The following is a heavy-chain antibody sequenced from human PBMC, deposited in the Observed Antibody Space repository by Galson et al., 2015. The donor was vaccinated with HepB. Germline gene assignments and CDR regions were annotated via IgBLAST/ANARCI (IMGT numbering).Heavy chain of an antibody. J-gene: IGHJ4*02. CDR2: IRGNGYTT. CDR1: GFTFTSYA. D-gene: IGHD4-17*01. CDR3: ARQNWDYGDRYDY. Sequence: SLRLSCAASGFTFTSYAMSWVRQAPGKGLECVSTIRGNGYTTLYSDSVKGRFTISRDNSRNTLFLQMNSLRAEDTAVYYCARQNWDYGDRYDYWGQGTLVTVSS. V-gene: IGHV3-23*01.